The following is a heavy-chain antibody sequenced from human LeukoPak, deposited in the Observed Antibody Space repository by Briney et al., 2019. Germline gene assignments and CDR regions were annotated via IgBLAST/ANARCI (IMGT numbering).Heavy chain of an antibody. CDR2: ISSTGNT. V-gene: IGHV4-59*08. CDR3: ARSPPGWYYDNSGQYYFDT. Sequence: TLSLTCTVSGGSISGYYWSWIRQSPGKRLEWIAYISSTGNTNYNPSLKSRVTISLDTSKTHFSLTLSSLTAADTAVYYCARSPPGWYYDNSGQYYFDTWGQGALVTVSS. D-gene: IGHD3-22*01. J-gene: IGHJ4*02. CDR1: GGSISGYY.